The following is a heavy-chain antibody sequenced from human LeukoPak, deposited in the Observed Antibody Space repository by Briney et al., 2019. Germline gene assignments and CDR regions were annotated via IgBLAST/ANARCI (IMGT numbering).Heavy chain of an antibody. D-gene: IGHD3-10*01. Sequence: TGGSLRLSCAASGFTFSTCAVSWARQAPGKGLEWVSSINGGGDDTYYADSVKGRFTISRDNSKNTLYLQMNSLRAEDTAVCYCAKRAGMFPFDYWGQGVLVTVSS. CDR1: GFTFSTCA. V-gene: IGHV3-23*01. CDR2: INGGGDDT. J-gene: IGHJ4*02. CDR3: AKRAGMFPFDY.